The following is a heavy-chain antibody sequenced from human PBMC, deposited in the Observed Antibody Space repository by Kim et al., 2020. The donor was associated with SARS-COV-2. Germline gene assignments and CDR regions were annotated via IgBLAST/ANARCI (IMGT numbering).Heavy chain of an antibody. CDR3: ARDNRGSITMVRGVILRYGMDV. CDR2: IWYDGSNK. D-gene: IGHD3-10*01. Sequence: GGSLRLSCAASGFTFSSYGVNWVRQAPGKGLEWVAVIWYDGSNKYYADSVKGRFTISRDNSKNTLYLQMNSLRAEDTAVYYCARDNRGSITMVRGVILRYGMDVWGQGTTVTVSS. V-gene: IGHV3-33*01. CDR1: GFTFSSYG. J-gene: IGHJ6*02.